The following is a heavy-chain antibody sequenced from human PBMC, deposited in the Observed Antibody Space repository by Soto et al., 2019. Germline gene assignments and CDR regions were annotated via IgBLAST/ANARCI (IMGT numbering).Heavy chain of an antibody. CDR3: ARDQEEQQLGVWYFDL. Sequence: QVQLVESGGGVVQPGRSLRLSCAASGFTFSSYGMHWVRQAPGKGLEWVAVIWYDGSNKYYADSVKGRFTISRDNSKNTLYLQMNSLRAEDTAVYYCARDQEEQQLGVWYFDLWGRGTLVTVSS. V-gene: IGHV3-33*01. CDR1: GFTFSSYG. D-gene: IGHD6-13*01. J-gene: IGHJ2*01. CDR2: IWYDGSNK.